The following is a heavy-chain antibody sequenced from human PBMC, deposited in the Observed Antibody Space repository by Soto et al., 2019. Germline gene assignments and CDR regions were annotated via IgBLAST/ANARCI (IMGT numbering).Heavy chain of an antibody. V-gene: IGHV3-23*01. CDR1: GFTFSSYA. CDR3: AKGGYCSGGSCGSFDY. Sequence: GGSLRLSCAASGFTFSSYAMSWVRQAPGKGLEWVSAISGSGGSTYYADSVKGRFTISRDNSKNTLYLQMNSLRAEDTVVYYCAKGGYCSGGSCGSFDYWGQGTLVTVSS. J-gene: IGHJ4*02. CDR2: ISGSGGST. D-gene: IGHD2-15*01.